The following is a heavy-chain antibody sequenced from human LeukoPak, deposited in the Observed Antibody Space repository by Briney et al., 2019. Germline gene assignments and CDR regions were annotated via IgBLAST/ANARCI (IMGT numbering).Heavy chain of an antibody. D-gene: IGHD5-24*01. J-gene: IGHJ4*02. CDR3: AREFLEANYFDY. Sequence: ASVKVSCKASGYTFTGYYMHWVRQAPGQGLEWKGWINPNSGGTNYAQKFQGRVTMTRDTSISTAYMELSRLRSDDTAVYYCAREFLEANYFDYWGQGTLVTVSS. V-gene: IGHV1-2*02. CDR1: GYTFTGYY. CDR2: INPNSGGT.